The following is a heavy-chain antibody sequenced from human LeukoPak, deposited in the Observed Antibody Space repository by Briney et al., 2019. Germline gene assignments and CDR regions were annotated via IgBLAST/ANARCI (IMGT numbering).Heavy chain of an antibody. CDR2: VCHSGHF. Sequence: SETLSLTCAVSGVSITNFAAYWVFLRPSPGGRLEWFVTVCHSGHFYYEQSLKSRLTISLDTSNSQFSLRINSVTAADTAVYYCARGQRYFNTLLGSQPYYFCMDVWGRGTKGNVSS. J-gene: IGHJ6*03. V-gene: IGHV4-39*07. CDR3: ARGQRYFNTLLGSQPYYFCMDV. D-gene: IGHD1-1*01. CDR1: GVSITNFAAY.